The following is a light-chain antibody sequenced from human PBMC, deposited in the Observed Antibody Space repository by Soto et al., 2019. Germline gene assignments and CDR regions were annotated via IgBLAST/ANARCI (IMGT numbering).Light chain of an antibody. Sequence: QSALTQAASGSGCSGQSISSSWSGSHGDIGNYNIVSWYQHHPDKAPQLIIYEVTKRPSGVSNRFSGSKSGNTASLTISGLQAEDEGDYHCCSYAGSNVFVFGTGTKVTVL. CDR1: HGDIGNYNI. J-gene: IGLJ1*01. V-gene: IGLV2-23*02. CDR2: EVT. CDR3: CSYAGSNVFV.